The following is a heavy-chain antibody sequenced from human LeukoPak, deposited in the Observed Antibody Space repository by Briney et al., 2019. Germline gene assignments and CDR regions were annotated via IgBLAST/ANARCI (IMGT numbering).Heavy chain of an antibody. V-gene: IGHV1-2*02. J-gene: IGHJ4*02. CDR3: ARDPGRRFLGIAAADTTFDY. CDR1: GYTFTGYH. D-gene: IGHD6-13*01. Sequence: GASVKVSCKASGYTFTGYHMHWVRQAPGQGLEWMGWINPNSGGTNYAQKFQGRVTMTRDTSISTAYMELSRLRSDDTAVYYCARDPGRRFLGIAAADTTFDYWGQGTLVTVSS. CDR2: INPNSGGT.